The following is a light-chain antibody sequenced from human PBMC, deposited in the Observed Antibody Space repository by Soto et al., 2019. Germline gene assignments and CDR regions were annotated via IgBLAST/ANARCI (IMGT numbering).Light chain of an antibody. Sequence: QSALTQPRSVSGSPGQSVTISCNGTSSDIGGYGYVSWYQQHPDKAPKLMIYEVTKRPSGVPDRFSGSKSGNTASLTVSGLQAEDEADYYCSSHAGINNVVFGGGTQLTVL. V-gene: IGLV2-8*01. CDR2: EVT. CDR3: SSHAGINNVV. CDR1: SSDIGGYGY. J-gene: IGLJ7*01.